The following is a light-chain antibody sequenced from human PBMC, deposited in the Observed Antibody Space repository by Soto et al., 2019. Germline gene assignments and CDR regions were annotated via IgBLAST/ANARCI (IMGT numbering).Light chain of an antibody. V-gene: IGKV1-39*01. CDR3: QQSYTTPYT. Sequence: DIQMTQSPSSLSASVGDRITITCRASQNINTYLNWFQQKPGKAPSLLIYAASSFQSGVPSRFSASGSVTDFTLTINSLQPEDFAAYYCQQSYTTPYTFGQGTKVEIK. CDR1: QNINTY. CDR2: AAS. J-gene: IGKJ2*01.